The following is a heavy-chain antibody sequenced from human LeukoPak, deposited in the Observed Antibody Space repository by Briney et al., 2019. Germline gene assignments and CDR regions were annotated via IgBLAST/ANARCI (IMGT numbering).Heavy chain of an antibody. CDR2: INPNSGGT. J-gene: IGHJ6*02. CDR3: AREPPPSIYCSGGSCYSDYYGMDV. Sequence: GASVKVSCKASGYTFTGYYMHWVRQAPGQGLEWMGWINPNSGGTNYAQKFQGRVTMTRDTSISTAYMELNSLRAEDTAVYYCAREPPPSIYCSGGSCYSDYYGMDVWGQGTTVTVSS. D-gene: IGHD2-15*01. CDR1: GYTFTGYY. V-gene: IGHV1-2*02.